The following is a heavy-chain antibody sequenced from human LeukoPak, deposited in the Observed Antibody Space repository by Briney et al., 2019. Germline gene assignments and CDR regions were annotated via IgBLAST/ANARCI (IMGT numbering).Heavy chain of an antibody. CDR1: GYSISSGYY. V-gene: IGHV4-38-2*01. J-gene: IGHJ4*02. CDR3: ARGGWSPPLY. Sequence: SETLSLTCAVSGYSISSGYYWGWIRPPPGKGLEWIGSIYHSGSTYYNPSLKSRVTISVDTSKNQFSLKLSSVTAADTAVYYCARGGWSPPLYWGQGTLVTVSS. D-gene: IGHD3-3*01. CDR2: IYHSGST.